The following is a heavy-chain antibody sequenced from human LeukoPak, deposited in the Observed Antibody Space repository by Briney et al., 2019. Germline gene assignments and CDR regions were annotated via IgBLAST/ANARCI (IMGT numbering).Heavy chain of an antibody. D-gene: IGHD5-12*01. J-gene: IGHJ4*02. CDR3: VKDRSGYVKYKTFES. V-gene: IGHV3-7*01. Sequence: GGSLRLSCAASGFTFRDYWMSWVRQAPGKGLEWVANIKHDGSEKYYVASVKGRFTISKDIPKNSVYLQMNSLRTEDTAVYFCVKDRSGYVKYKTFESWGQGTLVTVSS. CDR1: GFTFRDYW. CDR2: IKHDGSEK.